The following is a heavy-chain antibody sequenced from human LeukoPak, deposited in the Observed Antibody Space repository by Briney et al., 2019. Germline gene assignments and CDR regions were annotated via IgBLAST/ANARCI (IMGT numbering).Heavy chain of an antibody. Sequence: PGGSLRLSCAASGFTFSSYGMHWVRQAPGKGLEWVAFIRYDGSNKYYADSVKGRFTISRDNSRKTLYLQMNSLRPEDTAVYYCTTDKHRYYDILTGYYKVSDYWGQGTLVTVSS. V-gene: IGHV3-30*02. D-gene: IGHD3-9*01. J-gene: IGHJ4*02. CDR1: GFTFSSYG. CDR3: TTDKHRYYDILTGYYKVSDY. CDR2: IRYDGSNK.